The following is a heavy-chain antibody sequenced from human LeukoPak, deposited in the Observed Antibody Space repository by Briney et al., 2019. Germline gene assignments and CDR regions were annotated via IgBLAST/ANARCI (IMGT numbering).Heavy chain of an antibody. CDR2: IYPGDSDT. CDR1: GYSFTSYW. D-gene: IGHD2-15*01. J-gene: IGHJ3*02. CDR3: ARTFPYCSGGSCYGDAFDI. Sequence: GESLKISCKGSGYSFTSYWIGWVRQMPGKGLEWMGIIYPGDSDTRYSPSFQGQVAISADKSISTAYLQWSSLKASDTAMYYCARTFPYCSGGSCYGDAFDIWGQGTMVTVSS. V-gene: IGHV5-51*01.